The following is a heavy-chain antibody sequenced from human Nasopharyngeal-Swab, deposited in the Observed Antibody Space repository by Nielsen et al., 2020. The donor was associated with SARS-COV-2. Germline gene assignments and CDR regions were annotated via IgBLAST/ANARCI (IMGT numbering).Heavy chain of an antibody. Sequence: GSLRLSCAVYGGSFSGYYWSWIRQPPGKGLEWIGEINHSGSTNYNPSLKSRVTISVDTSKNQFSLKLSSVTAADTAVYYCARGPPYSSSSVYWFDPWGQGTLVTVSS. D-gene: IGHD6-6*01. CDR3: ARGPPYSSSSVYWFDP. J-gene: IGHJ5*02. CDR2: INHSGST. CDR1: GGSFSGYY. V-gene: IGHV4-34*01.